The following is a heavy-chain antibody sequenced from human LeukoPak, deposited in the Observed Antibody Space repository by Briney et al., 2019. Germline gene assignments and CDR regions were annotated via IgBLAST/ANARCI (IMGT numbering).Heavy chain of an antibody. J-gene: IGHJ4*02. CDR2: ISANNGNT. D-gene: IGHD2-15*01. CDR1: GNTFTSYG. Sequence: ASVKVSCKASGNTFTSYGISWVRQAPGQGLEWMGWISANNGNTNYAQNLQGRVTMTTDTSTSTAFMELRSLRSDDTALYYCARGSVVVAAAFDFWGQGTLVTVSS. V-gene: IGHV1-18*01. CDR3: ARGSVVVAAAFDF.